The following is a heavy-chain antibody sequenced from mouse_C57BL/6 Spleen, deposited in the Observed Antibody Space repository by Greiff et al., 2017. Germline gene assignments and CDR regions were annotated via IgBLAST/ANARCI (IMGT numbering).Heavy chain of an antibody. Sequence: QVQLQQPGAELVRPGSSVKLSCKASGYTFTSYWMHWVKQRPIQGLEWIGNIDPSDSETHYNQKFKDKATLTVDKSSSTAYMQLSSLTSEDSAVYYCASEGILDGAWFAYWGQGTLVTVSA. V-gene: IGHV1-52*01. CDR1: GYTFTSYW. J-gene: IGHJ3*01. CDR3: ASEGILDGAWFAY. D-gene: IGHD3-3*01. CDR2: IDPSDSET.